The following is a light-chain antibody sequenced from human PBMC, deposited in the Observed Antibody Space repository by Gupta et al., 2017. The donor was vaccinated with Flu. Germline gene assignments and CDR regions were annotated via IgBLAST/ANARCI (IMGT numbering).Light chain of an antibody. Sequence: SLGERATINCKSSQSVLYSSNNKNYLVWYQQKPGQAPKLLIYWASTRESGVPDRFSGSGSGTDFTLTISSLQAEDVAVYYCQQYYTTPRTFGGGTRVEIK. J-gene: IGKJ4*01. V-gene: IGKV4-1*01. CDR3: QQYYTTPRT. CDR1: QSVLYSSNNKNY. CDR2: WAS.